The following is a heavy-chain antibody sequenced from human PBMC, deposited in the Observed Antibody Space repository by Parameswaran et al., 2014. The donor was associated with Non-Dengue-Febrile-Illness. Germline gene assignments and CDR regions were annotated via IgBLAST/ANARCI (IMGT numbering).Heavy chain of an antibody. J-gene: IGHJ3*02. V-gene: IGHV1-2*04. CDR3: ARGSIPGRRYSYAPGVAFDI. D-gene: IGHD5-18*01. Sequence: WVRQAPGQGLEWMGWINPNSGGTNYAQKFQGWVTMTRDTSISTAYMELSRLRSDDTAVYYCARGSIPGRRYSYAPGVAFDIWGQGTMVTVSS. CDR2: INPNSGGT.